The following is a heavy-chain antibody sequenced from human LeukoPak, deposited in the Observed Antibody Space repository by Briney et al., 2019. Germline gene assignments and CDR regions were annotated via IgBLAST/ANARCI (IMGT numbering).Heavy chain of an antibody. CDR2: ISGRGAST. V-gene: IGHV3-23*01. CDR3: AKGSTTGYCSSTSCSYYFDY. J-gene: IGHJ4*02. CDR1: GFTFSIYR. D-gene: IGHD2-2*01. Sequence: PGGSLRLSCAASGFTFSIYRMNWVRQAPGKGLEWVSAISGRGASTYYADSVKGRFTISRDNAKDTLYLQMNSLRAEDTAVYYCAKGSTTGYCSSTSCSYYFDYWGQGTLVTVSS.